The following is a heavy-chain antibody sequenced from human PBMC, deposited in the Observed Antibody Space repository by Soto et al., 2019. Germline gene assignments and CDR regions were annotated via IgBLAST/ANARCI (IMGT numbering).Heavy chain of an antibody. Sequence: PGGSLRLSCAASGFTFSNYGMSWVRQAPGKGLEWVSVISGSGGSTYYADSVKGRFTIARDNSKNILYLEMSSLRAEDTAVFYCAKERLDISSSSYGMDVWGQGTTVTVSS. CDR3: AKERLDISSSSYGMDV. D-gene: IGHD6-6*01. CDR1: GFTFSNYG. CDR2: ISGSGGST. V-gene: IGHV3-23*01. J-gene: IGHJ6*02.